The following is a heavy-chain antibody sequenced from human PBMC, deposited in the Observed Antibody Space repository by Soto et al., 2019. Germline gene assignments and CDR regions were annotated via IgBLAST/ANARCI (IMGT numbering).Heavy chain of an antibody. V-gene: IGHV1-69*01. J-gene: IGHJ4*02. CDR1: GGTFSDSV. CDR3: ARGRDGSNYYFDY. CDR2: IVPIFVKA. Sequence: QVQLVQSGPEVKKPGSSVKVSCKASGGTFSDSVTSWVRQAPGQGLEWMGGIVPIFVKANLAEKFQDRVTITADESTSTAYMKLGSLRSEDTDVYYCARGRDGSNYYFDYWGQGTLVTVSS. D-gene: IGHD3-10*01.